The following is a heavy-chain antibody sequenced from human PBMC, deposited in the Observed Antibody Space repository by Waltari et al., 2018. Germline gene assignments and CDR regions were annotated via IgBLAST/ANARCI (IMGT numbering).Heavy chain of an antibody. D-gene: IGHD1-26*01. J-gene: IGHJ5*02. CDR2: ISSDGSGK. V-gene: IGHV3-30*18. CDR3: AKAGGIHNYPLDP. CDR1: GYAFNHYG. Sequence: QVEESGGGVVQPGGSLRLSCVASGYAFNHYGMHWVRQAPGKGLEWLAVISSDGSGKYYADSVKGRFTMSRDNSKNTVYLQMNSLRPEDTAVYYCAKAGGIHNYPLDPWGQGTLVTVSS.